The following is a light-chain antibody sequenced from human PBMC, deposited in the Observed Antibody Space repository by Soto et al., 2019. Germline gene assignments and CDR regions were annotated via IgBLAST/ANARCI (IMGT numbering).Light chain of an antibody. J-gene: IGLJ2*01. V-gene: IGLV2-14*03. CDR1: STDVGGYNY. Sequence: QSALTQPASVSGSPGQSITISCTGTSTDVGGYNYVSWYQQHPGKAPKLMIYDVSNRPSGVSKRFSGSKSGNTASLTISGLQAEDEDDYCCSSYTSSSTVVFGGGTKLTVL. CDR2: DVS. CDR3: SSYTSSSTVV.